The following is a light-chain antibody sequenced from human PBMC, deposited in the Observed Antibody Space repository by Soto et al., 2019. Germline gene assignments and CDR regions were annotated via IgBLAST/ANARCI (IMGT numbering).Light chain of an antibody. CDR1: SSDVGGYNY. CDR3: CSYAGATAV. Sequence: QSALTQPRSVSGSPGQSVTISCTGTSSDVGGYNYVSWYQQHPGKAPKLMIYDVSKRPSGVPDRFSGSKSGNTASLTISGLQAEDEADYYCCSYAGATAVFGGGPSSPS. V-gene: IGLV2-11*01. J-gene: IGLJ2*01. CDR2: DVS.